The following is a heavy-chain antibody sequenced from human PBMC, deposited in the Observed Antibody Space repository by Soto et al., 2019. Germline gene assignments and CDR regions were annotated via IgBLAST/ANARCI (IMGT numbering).Heavy chain of an antibody. V-gene: IGHV3-15*01. CDR1: GFTFSNAW. CDR3: TTSLYCSGGSCYSGCDY. CDR2: IKSKTDGGTT. Sequence: EVQLVESGGGLVKPGGSLRLSCAASGFTFSNAWMSWVRQAPGKGLEWVGRIKSKTDGGTTDYAAPVKGRFTISRDDSKNTLCLQMNSLKTEDTAVYYCTTSLYCSGGSCYSGCDYWGQGTLVTVSS. J-gene: IGHJ4*02. D-gene: IGHD2-15*01.